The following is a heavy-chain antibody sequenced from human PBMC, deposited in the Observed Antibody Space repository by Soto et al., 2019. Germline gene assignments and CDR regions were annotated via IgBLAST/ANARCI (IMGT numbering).Heavy chain of an antibody. D-gene: IGHD2-15*01. CDR1: GDSVSSSSYY. J-gene: IGHJ5*02. CDR2: ISYSGST. CDR3: ARHPLQIALVVIDAILNWFDP. Sequence: SETLSLTCTVSGDSVSSSSYYWGWIRQPPGKGLEWIGSISYSGSTYYNPSLKSRVTISVDTSKNQFSLKLSSLTAADTAVYYCARHPLQIALVVIDAILNWFDPWGPGTLVTVSS. V-gene: IGHV4-39*01.